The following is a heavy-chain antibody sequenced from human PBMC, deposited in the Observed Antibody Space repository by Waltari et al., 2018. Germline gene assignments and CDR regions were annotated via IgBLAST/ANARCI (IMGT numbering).Heavy chain of an antibody. Sequence: QVHLVQSGAEVKKPGASVKVSCKASVYTFSTYGITWVRQAPGQGLEWMGWISPHNGNTDHAQKFPDRVTLTTDTSTTTAYMELRSLTSDDTAVYYCATAVGGNMEFDNWGQGTLVTVSS. CDR3: ATAVGGNMEFDN. V-gene: IGHV1-18*01. D-gene: IGHD6-19*01. CDR2: ISPHNGNT. J-gene: IGHJ1*01. CDR1: VYTFSTYG.